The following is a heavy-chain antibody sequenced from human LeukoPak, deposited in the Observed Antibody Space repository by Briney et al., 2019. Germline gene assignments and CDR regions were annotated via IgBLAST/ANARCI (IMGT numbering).Heavy chain of an antibody. CDR1: GGSISSSSYY. V-gene: IGHV4-39*07. J-gene: IGHJ4*02. Sequence: SETLSLTCTVSGGSISSSSYYWAWIRQPPGKGLEWIGSSSYSGSPYYNPSLKSRVTISVDTSQNQFSLKLSSVTAADTAVYYCGSYYDFWSYFDYWGQGTLVTVSS. D-gene: IGHD3-3*01. CDR2: SSYSGSP. CDR3: GSYYDFWSYFDY.